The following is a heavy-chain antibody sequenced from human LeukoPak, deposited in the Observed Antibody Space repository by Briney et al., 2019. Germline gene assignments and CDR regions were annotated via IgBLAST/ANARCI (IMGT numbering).Heavy chain of an antibody. D-gene: IGHD2-15*01. CDR1: GFTFSSYG. V-gene: IGHV3-30*03. J-gene: IGHJ4*02. CDR3: ASTNVVAAAADFDY. CDR2: ISYDGSNK. Sequence: GGSLRLSCAASGFTFSSYGMHWVRQAPGKGLEWVAVISYDGSNKYYADSVKGRFTISRDNSKNTLYLQMNSLRAEDTAVYYCASTNVVAAAADFDYWGQGSLVTVSS.